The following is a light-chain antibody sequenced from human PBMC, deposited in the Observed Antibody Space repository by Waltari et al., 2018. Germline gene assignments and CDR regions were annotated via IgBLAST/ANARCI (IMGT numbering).Light chain of an antibody. CDR1: SSDVGSYNL. J-gene: IGLJ1*01. CDR2: EVS. V-gene: IGLV2-23*01. Sequence: QSALTQPASVSGSPGQSITISCTGTSSDVGSYNLFSWYQQHPGKAPKLMIYEVSKRPSGVSNRFSGSKSGNTASLTISGLQAEDEADYYCCSYAGSSTLLFGTGTKVTVL. CDR3: CSYAGSSTLL.